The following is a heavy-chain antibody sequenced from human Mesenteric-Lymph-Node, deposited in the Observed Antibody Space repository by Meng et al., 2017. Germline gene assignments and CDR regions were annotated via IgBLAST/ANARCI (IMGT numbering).Heavy chain of an antibody. V-gene: IGHV4-30-4*01. Sequence: HVPLQESGPGQVKPSQPLSLICTVSGDSFNSPDYYWSWIRQPPEKGLEWIGYIYYSGSTYYNPSLKSRVSISGDTSNKQFSLKLTSVTAADTAVYYCARSPYSGSALPFFDYWGQGSLVTVSS. CDR1: GDSFNSPDYY. CDR2: IYYSGST. J-gene: IGHJ4*02. CDR3: ARSPYSGSALPFFDY. D-gene: IGHD1-26*01.